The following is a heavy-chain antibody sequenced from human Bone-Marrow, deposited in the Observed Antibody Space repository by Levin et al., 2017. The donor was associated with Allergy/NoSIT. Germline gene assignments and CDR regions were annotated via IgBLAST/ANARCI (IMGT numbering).Heavy chain of an antibody. D-gene: IGHD3-9*01. CDR1: GFSFSSYE. CDR2: ISSSGDVK. V-gene: IGHV3-48*03. J-gene: IGHJ4*02. CDR3: ARDKGYHDLLTGVR. Sequence: PWGSLRLSCAASGFSFSSYEMNWVRQAPGKGLEWVSYISSSGDVKYYADSVKGRFAISSDNAKNSLYLQMNSLRADATAVYYCARDKGYHDLLTGVRGGQGTLDTGSS.